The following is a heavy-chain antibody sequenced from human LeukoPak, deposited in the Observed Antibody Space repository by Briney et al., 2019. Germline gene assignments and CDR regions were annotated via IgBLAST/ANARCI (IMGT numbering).Heavy chain of an antibody. CDR2: ISGSGGST. CDR3: AKDYVGVTPDY. J-gene: IGHJ4*02. Sequence: GGSLRLSRVASGSTFSNYAMSWVRQAPGKGLEWVSLISGSGGSTYYADSVKGRFTISRDNSKNTLYLQMNSLRAEDTAIYYCAKDYVGVTPDYWGQGTLVTVSS. CDR1: GSTFSNYA. V-gene: IGHV3-23*01. D-gene: IGHD1-26*01.